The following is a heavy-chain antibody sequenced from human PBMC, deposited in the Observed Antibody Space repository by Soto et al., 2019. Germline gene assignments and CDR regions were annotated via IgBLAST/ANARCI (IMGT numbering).Heavy chain of an antibody. CDR1: GYSFISYR. CDR2: IYPGDSDT. V-gene: IGHV5-51*01. J-gene: IGHJ5*02. Sequence: GESLKISCQGSGYSFISYRIGWVRQMPGKGLELMGIIYPGDSDTRYSPSFQGQVTISVDKSISTAYLQWSSLKASDTAMYYCARRDGSGWNWFDPWGQGTLVTVSS. D-gene: IGHD6-19*01. CDR3: ARRDGSGWNWFDP.